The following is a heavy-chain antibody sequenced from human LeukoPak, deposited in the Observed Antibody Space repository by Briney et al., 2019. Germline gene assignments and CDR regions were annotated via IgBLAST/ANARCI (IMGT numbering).Heavy chain of an antibody. D-gene: IGHD2-15*01. CDR2: ISSSSSYI. J-gene: IGHJ6*03. Sequence: PGGSLRLSCAASGFTFSSYSMNWVRQAPGKGLEWVSSISSSSSYIYYADSVKGRFTISRDNAKNSLYLQMNSLRAEDTAVYYCARDLASPVVSYYYYYMDVWGKGTTVTVSS. CDR1: GFTFSSYS. CDR3: ARDLASPVVSYYYYYMDV. V-gene: IGHV3-21*01.